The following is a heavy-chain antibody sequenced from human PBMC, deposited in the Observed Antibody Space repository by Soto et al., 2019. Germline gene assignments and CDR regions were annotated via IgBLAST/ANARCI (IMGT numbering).Heavy chain of an antibody. CDR2: ISAYNGNT. J-gene: IGHJ6*02. CDR1: GYTFTSYG. V-gene: IGHV1-18*01. Sequence: QVQLVQSGTEVKKPGASVKVSCKASGYTFTSYGISWVRQAPGQGLEWMGWISAYNGNTNYAQKLQGRVTMTTDTSTSTAYMELRSLRSDDTAVYYCARDGEGHKAMRGSYYYYGMDVWGQGTTVTVSS. CDR3: ARDGEGHKAMRGSYYYYGMDV. D-gene: IGHD5-18*01.